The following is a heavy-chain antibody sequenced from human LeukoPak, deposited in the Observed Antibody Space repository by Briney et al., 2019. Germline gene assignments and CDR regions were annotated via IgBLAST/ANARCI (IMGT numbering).Heavy chain of an antibody. CDR1: GFTFSSYS. V-gene: IGHV3-21*01. CDR2: ISSSSSYI. J-gene: IGHJ4*02. D-gene: IGHD3-9*01. Sequence: GGSLRLSCAASGFTFSSYSMNWVSQAPGKGVEWVSSISSSSSYIYYADSVKGRFTISRDNAKNSLYLQMNSLRAEDTAVYYCARDFGPVKTPVLRYFDWLSPPPRFHPAFDYWGQGTLVTVSS. CDR3: ARDFGPVKTPVLRYFDWLSPPPRFHPAFDY.